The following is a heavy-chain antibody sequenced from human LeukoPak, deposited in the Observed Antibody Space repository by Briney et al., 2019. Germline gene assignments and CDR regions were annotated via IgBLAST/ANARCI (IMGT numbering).Heavy chain of an antibody. J-gene: IGHJ4*02. Sequence: GGSLRLSCAASEFTFSSYWMSWVRQAPGKGLEWVANIKEDGTEKYYVDSVNGRFTISRDNAKNSLCLQMNSLTAEVTAVYYCARAVFWSGPLDYWGQGTLVTVSS. CDR3: ARAVFWSGPLDY. V-gene: IGHV3-7*01. CDR2: IKEDGTEK. D-gene: IGHD3-3*01. CDR1: EFTFSSYW.